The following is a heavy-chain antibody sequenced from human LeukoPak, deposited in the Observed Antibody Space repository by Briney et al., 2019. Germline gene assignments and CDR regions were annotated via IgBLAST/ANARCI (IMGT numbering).Heavy chain of an antibody. CDR1: GGSISSYY. Sequence: SEALSLTCTVSGGSISSYYWSWIRQPPGKGLEWIGYIYYSGSTNYNPSLKSRVTISVDTSKNQFSLKLSSVTAADTAVYYCARGILVNRKGELMNYYYYYMDVWGKGTTVTVSS. D-gene: IGHD3-16*01. CDR3: ARGILVNRKGELMNYYYYYMDV. CDR2: IYYSGST. J-gene: IGHJ6*03. V-gene: IGHV4-59*01.